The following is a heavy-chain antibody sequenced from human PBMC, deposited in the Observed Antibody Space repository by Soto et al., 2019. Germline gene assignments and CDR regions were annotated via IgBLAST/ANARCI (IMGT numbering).Heavy chain of an antibody. CDR2: IYSGGST. D-gene: IGHD3-9*01. V-gene: IGHV3-66*01. J-gene: IGHJ4*02. CDR1: AFTVSSNY. CDR3: AKLPQYETLTGYLNYFDY. Sequence: GSLRLSCAASAFTVSSNYMSWVRQAPGKGLEWVSVIYSGGSTYYADSVKGRFTISRDNSKNTLYLQMNSLRAEDTAVYYCAKLPQYETLTGYLNYFDYSGPGILVTVSS.